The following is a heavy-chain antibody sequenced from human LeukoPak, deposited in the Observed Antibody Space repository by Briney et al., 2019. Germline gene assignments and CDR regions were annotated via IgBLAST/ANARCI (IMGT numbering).Heavy chain of an antibody. CDR3: ASYSSSWYPSYYYMDV. J-gene: IGHJ6*03. CDR2: IYYSGST. Sequence: SETLSLTCTVSGGSISSYYWSWIRQPPGKGLEWTGYIYYSGSTNYNPSLKSRVTISVDTSKNQFSLKLSSVTAADTAVYYCASYSSSWYPSYYYMDVWGKGTTVTVSS. CDR1: GGSISSYY. D-gene: IGHD6-13*01. V-gene: IGHV4-59*01.